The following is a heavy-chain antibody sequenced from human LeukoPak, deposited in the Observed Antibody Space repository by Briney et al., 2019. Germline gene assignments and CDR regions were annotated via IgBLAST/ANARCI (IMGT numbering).Heavy chain of an antibody. CDR1: GYTFTSYY. V-gene: IGHV1-46*01. CDR2: INPSGGST. J-gene: IGHJ3*02. D-gene: IGHD2-2*01. Sequence: ASVKVSCKASGYTFTSYYMHWVRQAPGQGLEWMGIINPSGGSTSYAQKFQGRVTMTRDTSISTAYMELSRLRSDDTAVYYCARDFCSSTSCYDAFDIWGQGTMVTVSS. CDR3: ARDFCSSTSCYDAFDI.